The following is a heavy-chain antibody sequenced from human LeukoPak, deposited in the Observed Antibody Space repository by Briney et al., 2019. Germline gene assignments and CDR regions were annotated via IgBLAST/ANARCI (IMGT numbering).Heavy chain of an antibody. V-gene: IGHV1-18*01. CDR3: ARDLGNYDLGSSHFDY. D-gene: IGHD3-10*01. CDR2: ISAYNGNT. Sequence: ASVKVSCKASGYTFTSYGISWVRQAPGQGLEWMGWISAYNGNTNYAQKLQGRVTMTTDTSTSTAYMELRSLRSDDTAIYYCARDLGNYDLGSSHFDYWGQGTLVTVSS. J-gene: IGHJ4*02. CDR1: GYTFTSYG.